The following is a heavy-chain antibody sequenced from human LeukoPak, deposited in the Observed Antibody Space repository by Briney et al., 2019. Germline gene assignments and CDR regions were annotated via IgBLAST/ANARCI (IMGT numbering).Heavy chain of an antibody. CDR2: FDPEDGET. CDR1: GYTLTELS. Sequence: ASVKVSCKVSGYTLTELSMHWVRHAPGKGLEWMGGFDPEDGETIYAQKFQGRVTMTEDTSTDTAYMELSSLRSEDTAVYYCATADCSSTSCHPRIYYYYYYMDIWGKGTTVTVSS. CDR3: ATADCSSTSCHPRIYYYYYYMDI. V-gene: IGHV1-24*01. D-gene: IGHD2-2*01. J-gene: IGHJ6*03.